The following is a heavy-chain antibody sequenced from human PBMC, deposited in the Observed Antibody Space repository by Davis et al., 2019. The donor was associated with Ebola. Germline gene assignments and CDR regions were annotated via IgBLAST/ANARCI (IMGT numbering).Heavy chain of an antibody. CDR2: IFSNDEK. CDR1: GFSLSNARMG. J-gene: IGHJ6*02. V-gene: IGHV2-26*01. CDR3: ARIPFLGFYYYYYGMDV. D-gene: IGHD3-3*01. Sequence: SGPTLVKPTETLTLTCTVSGFSLSNARMGVSWIRQPPGKALEWLAHIFSNDEKSYSTSLKSRLTISKDTSKSQVVLTMTNMDPVDTATYYCARIPFLGFYYYYYGMDVWGQGTTVTVSS.